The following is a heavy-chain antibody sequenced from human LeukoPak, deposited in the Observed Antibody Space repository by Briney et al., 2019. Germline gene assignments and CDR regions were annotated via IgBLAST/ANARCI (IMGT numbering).Heavy chain of an antibody. CDR2: INWDARGT. J-gene: IGHJ4*02. Sequence: PGGSLRLSCAASGFTFDDFAMSWVRQAPGKGLEWVSLINWDARGTSYTDYADSVEGRFTISRDNSKSSLFLQMNSLRAGDTALYYCVKNYHQGGSGTYFGSWGQGTLVTVSS. V-gene: IGHV3-43D*03. CDR3: VKNYHQGGSGTYFGS. CDR1: GFTFDDFA. D-gene: IGHD1-26*01.